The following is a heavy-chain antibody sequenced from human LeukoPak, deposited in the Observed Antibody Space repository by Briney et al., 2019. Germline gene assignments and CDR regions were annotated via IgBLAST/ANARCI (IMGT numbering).Heavy chain of an antibody. V-gene: IGHV3-30*03. CDR2: ISYDGSNK. Sequence: TGGSLRLSCAASGFTFSSYGMHWVRQAPGKGLEWVAVISYDGSNKYYADSVKGRFTISRDNSKNTLYLQMNSLRSDDTAVYYCARDFPVAGFDYWGQGTLVTVSS. J-gene: IGHJ4*02. D-gene: IGHD6-19*01. CDR1: GFTFSSYG. CDR3: ARDFPVAGFDY.